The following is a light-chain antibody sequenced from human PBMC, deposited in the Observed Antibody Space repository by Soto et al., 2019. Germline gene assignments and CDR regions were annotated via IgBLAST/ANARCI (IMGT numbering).Light chain of an antibody. CDR1: QSVSST. CDR3: QQYSNWTPWT. Sequence: EIVMTQSPATLSLSPGERATLSCRASQSVSSTLVWYQQKPGQAPSLLISGASTRATGIPARFSGSGSGTEFNLTISKLESEDFATYYCQQYSNWTPWTFGQGTKVEIK. V-gene: IGKV3-15*01. CDR2: GAS. J-gene: IGKJ1*01.